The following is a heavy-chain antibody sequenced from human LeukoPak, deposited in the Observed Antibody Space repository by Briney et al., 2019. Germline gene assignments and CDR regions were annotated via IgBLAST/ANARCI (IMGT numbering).Heavy chain of an antibody. V-gene: IGHV3-48*03. J-gene: IGHJ4*02. D-gene: IGHD2-15*01. Sequence: GGSLRLSCAASGFTFSSYEMNWVRQAPGKGLEWVSYISTTGSSIYYADSVKGRFTISRDNVKNLLYLQMNSLRAEDTAVYYCARGVVVVAYTTPWVYWGQGTLVTVSS. CDR3: ARGVVVVAYTTPWVY. CDR1: GFTFSSYE. CDR2: ISTTGSSI.